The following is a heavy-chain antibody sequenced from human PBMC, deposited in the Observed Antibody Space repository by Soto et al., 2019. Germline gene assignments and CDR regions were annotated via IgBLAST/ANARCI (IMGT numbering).Heavy chain of an antibody. V-gene: IGHV1-58*01. CDR3: ARVYCSGGSCYSIDY. D-gene: IGHD2-15*01. CDR2: IVVGSGNT. CDR1: GFTFTNSA. Sequence: SVKVSCKASGFTFTNSAVQWVRQARGQRLEWIGWIVVGSGNTNYAQKFQERVTITRDMSTSTAYMELSSLRSEDTAVYYCARVYCSGGSCYSIDYWG. J-gene: IGHJ4*01.